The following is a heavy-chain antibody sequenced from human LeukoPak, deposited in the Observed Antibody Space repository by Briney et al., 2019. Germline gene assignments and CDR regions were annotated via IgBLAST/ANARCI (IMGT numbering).Heavy chain of an antibody. CDR1: GFTLSNYN. CDR3: ARDYGSHGEYFDY. D-gene: IGHD3-10*01. J-gene: IGHJ4*02. V-gene: IGHV3-48*02. CDR2: ISSSSSTI. Sequence: PGGCLRLSCAASGFTLSNYNMNWVRQVPGKGLEWVSYISSSSSTIYYADSVKGRFTISRDNAKNSLYLQMNSLRDEDTAVYYCARDYGSHGEYFDYWGQGTLVTVSS.